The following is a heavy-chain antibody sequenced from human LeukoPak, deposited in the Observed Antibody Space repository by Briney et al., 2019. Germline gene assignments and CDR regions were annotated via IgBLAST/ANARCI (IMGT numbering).Heavy chain of an antibody. J-gene: IGHJ4*02. CDR1: GFPFSSHG. D-gene: IGHD2-2*01. CDR3: AHGAMYQLDY. Sequence: GGSLRLSCAASGFPFSSHGMSWVRQAPGKGLEWVSGIIGGGGSTYYADSVKGRFTISGGNSRNTLFLQMNSLRAEDTAVYYCAHGAMYQLDYWGQGTLVTVSS. CDR2: IIGGGGST. V-gene: IGHV3-23*01.